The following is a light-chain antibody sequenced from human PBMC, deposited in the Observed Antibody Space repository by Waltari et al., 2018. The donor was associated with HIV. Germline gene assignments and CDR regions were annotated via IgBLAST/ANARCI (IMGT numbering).Light chain of an antibody. CDR3: ATWDDSLSGLWV. CDR2: KNN. CDR1: SSNIGSNY. Sequence: QSVLTQLPSASGTPGQRVTISSGSSSNIGSNYVSWYQQLPGTAPKLLIYKNNQRPSGVPDRFSGSKSGTSASLAISGLRSEDEADYYCATWDDSLSGLWVFGGGTKLTVL. J-gene: IGLJ3*02. V-gene: IGLV1-47*01.